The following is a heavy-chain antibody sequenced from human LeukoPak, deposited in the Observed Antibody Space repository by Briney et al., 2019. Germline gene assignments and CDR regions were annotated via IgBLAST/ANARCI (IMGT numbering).Heavy chain of an antibody. D-gene: IGHD5-24*01. Sequence: GASVKVSCKASGGTFSSYAISWVRQAPGQGLEWKGGIIPIFGTANYAQKFQGRVTITADESTSTAYMELSSLRSEDTAVYYCARDRDGYNHNWFDPWGQGTLVTVSS. CDR1: GGTFSSYA. J-gene: IGHJ5*02. CDR3: ARDRDGYNHNWFDP. CDR2: IIPIFGTA. V-gene: IGHV1-69*13.